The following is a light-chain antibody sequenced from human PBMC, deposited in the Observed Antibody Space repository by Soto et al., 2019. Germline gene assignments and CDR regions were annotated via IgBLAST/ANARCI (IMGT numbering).Light chain of an antibody. CDR2: EVI. Sequence: QSALTQPPSAPGSPGQSVTISCTGTSYDVGDYNYVSWYQQHPGKAPKLMIYEVIKRPSGVPDRFSGSKSGNTASLTVSGLQAEDEADYYCTSYAGSNNYVFGTGTKLTVL. CDR1: SYDVGDYNY. CDR3: TSYAGSNNYV. J-gene: IGLJ1*01. V-gene: IGLV2-8*01.